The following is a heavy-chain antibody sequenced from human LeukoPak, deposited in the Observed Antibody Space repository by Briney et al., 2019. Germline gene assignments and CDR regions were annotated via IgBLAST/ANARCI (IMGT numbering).Heavy chain of an antibody. D-gene: IGHD2-21*01. CDR1: SDSIISGNYF. CDR3: AKHAPHESGDKRGFES. J-gene: IGHJ4*02. Sequence: SETLSLTCAVSSDSIISGNYFWGWIRQPPGKGLELIASISPGGNTYYNPSLKSRGTISVPTSKKHFSLMLNSVTAADTAVYFCAKHAPHESGDKRGFESWGQGILVTVSS. V-gene: IGHV4-39*01. CDR2: ISPGGNT.